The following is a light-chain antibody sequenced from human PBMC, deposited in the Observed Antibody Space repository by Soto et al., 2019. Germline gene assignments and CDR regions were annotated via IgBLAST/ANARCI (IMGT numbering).Light chain of an antibody. V-gene: IGKV1-5*03. Sequence: DIQMTQSPSTLSASVGDRVTITCRASQSISSWLAWYQQKPGKAPKLLIYKASSLESGVPSRFSGSGSGTESTLTTSRLQPDDFVHSDCQPNNSLYTFGQGTKLEIK. CDR1: QSISSW. CDR3: QPNNSLYT. J-gene: IGKJ2*01. CDR2: KAS.